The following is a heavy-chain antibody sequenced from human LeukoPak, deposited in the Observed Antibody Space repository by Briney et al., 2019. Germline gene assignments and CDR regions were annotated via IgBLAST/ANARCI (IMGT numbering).Heavy chain of an antibody. V-gene: IGHV3-30*19. CDR3: ARDYYDSSGYYYDY. J-gene: IGHJ4*02. D-gene: IGHD3-22*01. CDR2: ISYDGSNK. Sequence: GGSLRLSCTASGFTFSSCGMHWVRQAPGKGLEWVAVISYDGSNKYYADSVKGRFTISRDNSKNTLYLQMNSLRAEDTAVYYCARDYYDSSGYYYDYWGQGTLVTVSS. CDR1: GFTFSSCG.